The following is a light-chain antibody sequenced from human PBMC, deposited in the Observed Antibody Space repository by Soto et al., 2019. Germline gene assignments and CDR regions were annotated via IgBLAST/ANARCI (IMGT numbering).Light chain of an antibody. Sequence: DIVLTQSPATLSLSPGERATLSCRASQGVGTFLAWFQQKPGQAPRLVIYDGSARATGIPARFSGRGSETDLSLTISSLEPEDFAVYYCQQRSSWPVTFGQGTRLEIK. CDR2: DGS. J-gene: IGKJ5*01. CDR3: QQRSSWPVT. CDR1: QGVGTF. V-gene: IGKV3-11*01.